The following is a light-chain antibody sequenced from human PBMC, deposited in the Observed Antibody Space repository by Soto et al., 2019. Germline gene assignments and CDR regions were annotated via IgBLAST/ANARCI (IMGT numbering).Light chain of an antibody. J-gene: IGKJ2*01. Sequence: EIVLTQSPGTLSLFPGEGATLSCRAGQSLSSGYLAWYQQKPGQAPRLLIYGVSSRATGIPDRFSGSGSGTDFTLTISRLEPEDFAVYYCQQYSSSLVYTFDQGTKLEIK. CDR3: QQYSSSLVYT. CDR1: QSLSSGY. CDR2: GVS. V-gene: IGKV3-20*01.